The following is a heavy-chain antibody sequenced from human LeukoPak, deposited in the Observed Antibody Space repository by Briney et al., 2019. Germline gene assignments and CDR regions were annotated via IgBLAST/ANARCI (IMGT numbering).Heavy chain of an antibody. V-gene: IGHV1-69*13. J-gene: IGHJ5*02. CDR2: IIPIFGTA. CDR1: GGTFTSYA. CDR3: ARATNYYDSSGYYNYNWFDP. D-gene: IGHD3-22*01. Sequence: SVKVSCKASGGTFTSYAISWGRQAPGQGLEWMGGIIPIFGTANYAQKFQGRVTITADESTSTAYMDLSSLRSEDTAVYYRARATNYYDSSGYYNYNWFDPWGQGTLVTVSS.